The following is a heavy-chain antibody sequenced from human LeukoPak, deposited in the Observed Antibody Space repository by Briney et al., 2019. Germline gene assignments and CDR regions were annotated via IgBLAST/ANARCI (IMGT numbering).Heavy chain of an antibody. Sequence: GGSLRLSCAASGFTFSSYSMNWVRQAPGKGLEWVSYISSSSSTIYYADSVKGRFTISRDNAKNSLYLQMNSLRDEDTAVHYCARVPSYSYGYYFDYWGQGTLVTVSS. V-gene: IGHV3-48*02. CDR2: ISSSSSTI. D-gene: IGHD5-18*01. CDR1: GFTFSSYS. CDR3: ARVPSYSYGYYFDY. J-gene: IGHJ4*02.